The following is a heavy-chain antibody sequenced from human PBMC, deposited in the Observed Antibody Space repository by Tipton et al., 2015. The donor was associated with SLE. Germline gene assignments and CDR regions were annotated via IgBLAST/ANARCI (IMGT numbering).Heavy chain of an antibody. D-gene: IGHD6-13*01. J-gene: IGHJ4*02. CDR3: ARDPTYSSSGGDY. Sequence: TLSLTCTVSGGSISSSSYYWGWFRQPPGKGLEWIGSIYYSGSTYYNPSLKSRVTISVDTSKNQFSLKLSSVTAADTAVYYCARDPTYSSSGGDYWGQGTLVTVSS. V-gene: IGHV4-39*07. CDR1: GGSISSSSYY. CDR2: IYYSGST.